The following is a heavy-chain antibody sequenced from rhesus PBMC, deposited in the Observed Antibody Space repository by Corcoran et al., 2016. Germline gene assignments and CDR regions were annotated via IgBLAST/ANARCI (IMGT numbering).Heavy chain of an antibody. CDR1: GGSVSSSNW. J-gene: IGHJ4*01. Sequence: QLHLQESGPGLVKPSETLSLTCAVSGGSVSSSNWWSWLRQPPGKGLEWIGRISGSGGCTTYNPSLTSRLTISTDTSKIQFSLKVSSVTAADTAVYYCAKVEAGWNDWDYWGQGVLVTVSS. CDR2: ISGSGGCT. CDR3: AKVEAGWNDWDY. V-gene: IGHV4-57*01. D-gene: IGHD1-14*01.